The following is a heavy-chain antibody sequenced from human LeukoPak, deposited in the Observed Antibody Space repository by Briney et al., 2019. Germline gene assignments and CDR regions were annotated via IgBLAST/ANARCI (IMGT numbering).Heavy chain of an antibody. CDR1: GFTFSSYE. CDR3: ARGEPRGGSVGATGSY. Sequence: GGSLRLSCAASGFTFSSYEMNWVRQAPGKGLEWVSYISSSGSTIYYADSVKGRFTISRDNAKNSLYLQMNSLRAEDTAVYYCARGEPRGGSVGATGSYWGQGTLVTVSS. J-gene: IGHJ4*02. V-gene: IGHV3-48*03. CDR2: ISSSGSTI. D-gene: IGHD1-26*01.